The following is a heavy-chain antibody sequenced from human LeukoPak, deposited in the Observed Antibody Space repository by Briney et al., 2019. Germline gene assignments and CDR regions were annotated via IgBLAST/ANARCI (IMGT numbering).Heavy chain of an antibody. CDR1: GFIFSDHH. Sequence: PGGSLRLSCAASGFIFSDHHMDWVRQAPGKGLEWVGRTRNKDYSYTTEYAASVKGRFTISRDNSNKSVSLQMSSLKTEDTAVYYCARGLNSGKSSGYWGQGTLVTVSS. V-gene: IGHV3-72*01. J-gene: IGHJ4*02. CDR3: ARGLNSGKSSGY. D-gene: IGHD1-26*01. CDR2: TRNKDYSYTT.